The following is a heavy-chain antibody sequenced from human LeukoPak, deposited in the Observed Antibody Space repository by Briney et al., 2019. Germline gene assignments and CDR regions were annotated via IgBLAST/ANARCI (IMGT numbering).Heavy chain of an antibody. V-gene: IGHV3-48*03. J-gene: IGHJ5*02. CDR3: ARESHFSASGSYSEGWFDP. CDR2: ISSGGGSI. CDR1: GFTFSDYE. Sequence: GGSLRLSCAASGFTFSDYEMNWVRQAPGKGLEWLSYISSGGGSIYYADSVKGRFTISRDNAKNSLYLQMNSLRAEDTAVYYCARESHFSASGSYSEGWFDPWGQGTLVTVSS. D-gene: IGHD3-10*01.